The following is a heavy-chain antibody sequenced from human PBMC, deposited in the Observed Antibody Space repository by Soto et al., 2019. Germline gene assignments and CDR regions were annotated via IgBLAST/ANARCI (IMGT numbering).Heavy chain of an antibody. J-gene: IGHJ4*02. CDR3: AKDPPAQTRSLWSGLTGYYFDY. V-gene: IGHV3-23*01. D-gene: IGHD3-3*01. CDR1: GFTFSSYA. CDR2: ISGSGGST. Sequence: GGSLRLSCAASGFTFSSYAMNWVRQAPGKGLEWVSGISGSGGSTYYADSVKGRFTISRDNSKNTLYLQMNSPRAEDTAVYYCAKDPPAQTRSLWSGLTGYYFDYWGQGTLVTVSS.